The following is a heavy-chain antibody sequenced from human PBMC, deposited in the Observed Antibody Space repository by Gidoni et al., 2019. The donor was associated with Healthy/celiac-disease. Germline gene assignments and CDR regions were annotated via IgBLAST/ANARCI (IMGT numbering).Heavy chain of an antibody. V-gene: IGHV1-46*01. CDR2: INPSGGST. Sequence: QVQLVQSGAEVKKPGASVKVSCQASGYTFTRYYMHWVRQAPGQGLEWMGIINPSGGSTSYAQKFQGRVTMTRDTSTSTVYMELSSLRSEDTAVYYCAREAASYCGGDCYEDYWGQGTLVTVSS. CDR3: AREAASYCGGDCYEDY. D-gene: IGHD2-21*02. CDR1: GYTFTRYY. J-gene: IGHJ4*02.